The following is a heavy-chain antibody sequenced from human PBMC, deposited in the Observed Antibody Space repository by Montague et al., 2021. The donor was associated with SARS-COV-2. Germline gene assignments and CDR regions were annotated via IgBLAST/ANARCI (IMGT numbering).Heavy chain of an antibody. J-gene: IGHJ4*02. Sequence: TLSLTCSVSGGSISSANYYWSWIRQHPGKGLEFIGYIYYSGSSIYNPSLKSRLTISVDTSKNWFSLRLSSVTAADTAIYFCASQSGSYYNYFDLWGQGTLVTVSS. V-gene: IGHV4-31*03. CDR2: IYYSGSS. CDR1: GGSISSANYY. D-gene: IGHD1-26*01. CDR3: ASQSGSYYNYFDL.